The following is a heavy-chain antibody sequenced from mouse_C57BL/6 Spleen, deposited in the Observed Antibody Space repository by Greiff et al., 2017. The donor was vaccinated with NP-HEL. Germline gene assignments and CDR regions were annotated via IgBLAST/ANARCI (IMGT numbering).Heavy chain of an antibody. V-gene: IGHV1-55*01. Sequence: VKLKQPGAELVKPGASVKMSCKASGYTFTSYWITWVKQRPGQGLEWIGDIYPGSGSTNYNEKFKSKATLTVDTSSSTAYMQLSSLTSEDSAVYYCAREGGYGNFFDYWGQGTTLTVSS. CDR1: GYTFTSYW. CDR3: AREGGYGNFFDY. J-gene: IGHJ2*01. D-gene: IGHD2-1*01. CDR2: IYPGSGST.